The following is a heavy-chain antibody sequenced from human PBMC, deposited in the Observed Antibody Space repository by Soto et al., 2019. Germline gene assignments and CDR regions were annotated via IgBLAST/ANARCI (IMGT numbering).Heavy chain of an antibody. CDR1: GGSFSGYY. V-gene: IGHV4-34*01. CDR2: INHSGST. J-gene: IGHJ6*02. D-gene: IGHD6-19*01. Sequence: NPSETLSLTCAVYGGSFSGYYWSWIRQPPGKGLEWIGEINHSGSTNYNPSLKSRVTISVDTSKNQFSLKLSSVTAADTAVYYCARGRVAVAGRYYYYYYGMDVWGQGTAVTVSS. CDR3: ARGRVAVAGRYYYYYYGMDV.